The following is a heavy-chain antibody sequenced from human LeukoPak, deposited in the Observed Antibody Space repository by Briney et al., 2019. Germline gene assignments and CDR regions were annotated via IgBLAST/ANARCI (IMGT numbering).Heavy chain of an antibody. D-gene: IGHD2-2*01. V-gene: IGHV3-23*01. Sequence: PGGSLRLSCAASGFTFSSYAMSWVRQAPGKGLEWVSAISGSGGSTYYADSVKGRFTISRDNSKSTLYLQMNSLRAEDTAVYYCAKKLKDIVVVPAAPYNWFDPWGQGTLVTVSS. CDR2: ISGSGGST. CDR1: GFTFSSYA. J-gene: IGHJ5*02. CDR3: AKKLKDIVVVPAAPYNWFDP.